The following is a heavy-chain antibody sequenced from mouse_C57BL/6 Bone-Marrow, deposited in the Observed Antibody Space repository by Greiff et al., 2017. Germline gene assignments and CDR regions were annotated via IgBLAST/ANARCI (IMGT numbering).Heavy chain of an antibody. V-gene: IGHV6-6*01. J-gene: IGHJ4*01. CDR2: IRNKANNHAT. CDR3: TRFPPYAMDY. Sequence: EVQLQQSGGGLVQPGGSMKLSCAASGFTFSDAWLDWVRQSPEKGLEWVAEIRNKANNHATYYAESVKGRFTISRDDSKSSVYLQMNSLRAEDTGIYYCTRFPPYAMDYWGKGTSVTVSS. CDR1: GFTFSDAW.